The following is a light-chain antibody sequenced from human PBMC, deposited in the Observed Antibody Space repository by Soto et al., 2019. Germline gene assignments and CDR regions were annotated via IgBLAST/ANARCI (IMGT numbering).Light chain of an antibody. J-gene: IGKJ5*01. CDR1: QNVRSY. V-gene: IGKV3-11*01. Sequence: EIVLTQPPATLSLSPGERATLSCRASQNVRSYLAWYQQKPGQAPRLLIHDAISRATGIPARFSGSGSGTDFTLTISSLEPEDFAVYYCQQRTNWPTSTFGQGTRLEIK. CDR2: DAI. CDR3: QQRTNWPTST.